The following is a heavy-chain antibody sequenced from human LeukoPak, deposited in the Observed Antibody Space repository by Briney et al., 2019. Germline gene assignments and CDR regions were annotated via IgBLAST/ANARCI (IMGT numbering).Heavy chain of an antibody. CDR3: ARGRSITILRGVAISDGFDI. J-gene: IGHJ3*02. V-gene: IGHV3-21*01. CDR1: GFTFSTHG. CDR2: IDTTTSYK. D-gene: IGHD3-10*01. Sequence: GRSLRLSCAASGFTFSTHGMNWVRQAPGKGLEWVSFIDTTTSYKYYADSVKGRFTISRDNAKNSLYLQMNSLRADDTAFYYCARGRSITILRGVAISDGFDIWGQGTMVTVSS.